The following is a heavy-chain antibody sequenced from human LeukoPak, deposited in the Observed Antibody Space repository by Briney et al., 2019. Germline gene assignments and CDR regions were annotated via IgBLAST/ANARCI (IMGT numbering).Heavy chain of an antibody. Sequence: SETLSLTCTVSGGSISSYCWSWIRQPPGKGLEWIGYIYYSGSTNYNPSLKSRVTISVDTSKNQFSLKLSSVTAADTAVYYCARDGGDYTPPYYYYGMDVWGQGTTVTVSS. J-gene: IGHJ6*02. CDR3: ARDGGDYTPPYYYYGMDV. V-gene: IGHV4-59*01. D-gene: IGHD4-11*01. CDR1: GGSISSYC. CDR2: IYYSGST.